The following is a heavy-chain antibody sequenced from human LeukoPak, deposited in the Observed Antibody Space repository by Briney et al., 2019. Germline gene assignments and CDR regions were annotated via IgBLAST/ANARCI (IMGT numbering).Heavy chain of an antibody. CDR1: GFPFSSYT. J-gene: IGHJ4*02. CDR3: AKERQAGDYFTSDF. CDR2: ISGSGTNT. V-gene: IGHV3-23*01. Sequence: PGGSLRLSCAASGFPFSSYTLSWVRQAPRKGLEWVSAISGSGTNTYYSGSVKGRFTISRDNSKNTLYLQMNSLRAEDTAVYYCAKERQAGDYFTSDFWGQGTLVTVSS. D-gene: IGHD4-17*01.